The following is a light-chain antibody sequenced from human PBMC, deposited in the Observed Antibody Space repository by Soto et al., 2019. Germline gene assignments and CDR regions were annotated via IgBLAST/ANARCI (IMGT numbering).Light chain of an antibody. Sequence: EIVLTQSPATLSLSPGERATLSCRASQSVSSNLAWYQQKPGQAPRLLIFDAYNRATGIPGRFSGSGSGTDFTLTISSLEPEDFAVYYCQQYNNWPPAWTFGQGTKVDIK. CDR3: QQYNNWPPAWT. CDR2: DAY. V-gene: IGKV3-11*01. CDR1: QSVSSN. J-gene: IGKJ1*01.